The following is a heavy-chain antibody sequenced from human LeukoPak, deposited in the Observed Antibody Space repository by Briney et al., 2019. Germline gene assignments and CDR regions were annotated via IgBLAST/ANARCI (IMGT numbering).Heavy chain of an antibody. CDR2: IYYSGST. J-gene: IGHJ5*02. CDR1: GGSISSSSYY. Sequence: SETLSLTCTVSGGSISSSSYYWGWIRQPPGKGLEWIGSIYYSGSTYYNPSLKSRVTISVDTSKNQFSLKLSSVTAADTAVYYCARQGYSYGPNWFGPWGQGTLVTVSS. V-gene: IGHV4-39*01. CDR3: ARQGYSYGPNWFGP. D-gene: IGHD5-18*01.